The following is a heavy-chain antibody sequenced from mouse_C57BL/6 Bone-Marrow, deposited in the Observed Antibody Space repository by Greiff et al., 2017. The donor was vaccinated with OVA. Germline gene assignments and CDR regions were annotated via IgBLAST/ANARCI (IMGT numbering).Heavy chain of an antibody. D-gene: IGHD2-5*01. CDR2: IYPGDGDT. J-gene: IGHJ4*01. CDR1: GYAFSSSW. V-gene: IGHV1-82*01. Sequence: QVQLKQSGPELVKPGASVKISCKASGYAFSSSWMNWVKQRPGKGLEWIGRIYPGDGDTNYNGKFKGKATLTADKSSSTAYMQLSSLTSEDSAVYFCARRYYSNAMDYWGQGTSVTVSS. CDR3: ARRYYSNAMDY.